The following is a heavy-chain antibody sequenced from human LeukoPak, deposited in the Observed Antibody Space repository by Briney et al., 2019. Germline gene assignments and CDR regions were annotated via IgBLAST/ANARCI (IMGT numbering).Heavy chain of an antibody. J-gene: IGHJ4*02. V-gene: IGHV3-23*01. CDR2: VGGGGTDT. Sequence: GGSLRLSCAASGFAFNTYPMTWVRQAPGKGLEWVSTVGGGGTDTYYADSVKGRFTISRDNSKNTLFLQMNSLRAEDTALYYCAKYVKAAVVAGFDYWGQGTLVTVSS. CDR3: AKYVKAAVVAGFDY. D-gene: IGHD6-19*01. CDR1: GFAFNTYP.